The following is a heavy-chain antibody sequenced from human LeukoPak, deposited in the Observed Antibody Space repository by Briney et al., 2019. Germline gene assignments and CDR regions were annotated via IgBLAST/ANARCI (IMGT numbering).Heavy chain of an antibody. Sequence: GGSLRLSCAASGFTFSSYSMNWVRQAPGKGLEWVSYISSSSSTIYYADSVKGRFTISRDNAKNSLYLQMNSLRAEGTAVYYCARYSSGWYESAFDIWGQGTMVTVSS. V-gene: IGHV3-48*01. D-gene: IGHD6-19*01. J-gene: IGHJ3*02. CDR1: GFTFSSYS. CDR3: ARYSSGWYESAFDI. CDR2: ISSSSSTI.